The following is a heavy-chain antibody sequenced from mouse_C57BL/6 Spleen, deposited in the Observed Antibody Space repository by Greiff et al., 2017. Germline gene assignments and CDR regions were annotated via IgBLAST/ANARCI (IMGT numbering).Heavy chain of an antibody. CDR3: ARDGIYYGLHYAMDY. D-gene: IGHD2-1*01. Sequence: EVKVEESGPGLVKPSQSLSLTCSVTGYSITSGYYWNWIRQFPGNKLEWMGYISYDGSNNYNPSLKNRISITRDTSKNQFFLKLNSVTTEDTATYYCARDGIYYGLHYAMDYWGQGTSVTVSS. CDR1: GYSITSGYY. J-gene: IGHJ4*01. CDR2: ISYDGSN. V-gene: IGHV3-6*01.